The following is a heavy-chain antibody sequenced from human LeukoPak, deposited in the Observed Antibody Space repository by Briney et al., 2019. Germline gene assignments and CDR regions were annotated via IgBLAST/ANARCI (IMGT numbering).Heavy chain of an antibody. CDR3: ARVFGYNYGYPLGVDY. D-gene: IGHD3-10*01. J-gene: IGHJ4*02. CDR2: IYYSGST. V-gene: IGHV4-59*01. CDR1: GGSISSYY. Sequence: KPSETLSLTCTVSGGSISSYYWSWIRQPPGKGLEWIGYIYYSGSTNYNPPLKGRVTISVDTSKNQFSLKLSSVTAADTAVYYCARVFGYNYGYPLGVDYWGQGTLVTVSS.